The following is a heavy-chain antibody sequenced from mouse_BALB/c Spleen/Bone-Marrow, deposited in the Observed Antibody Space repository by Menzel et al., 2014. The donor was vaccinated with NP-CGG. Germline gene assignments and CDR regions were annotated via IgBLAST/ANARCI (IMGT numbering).Heavy chain of an antibody. D-gene: IGHD1-1*01. J-gene: IGHJ2*01. CDR3: ARDNYGSRVFDY. V-gene: IGHV2-9*02. CDR1: GFSLTSYG. Sequence: VMLVESGPGLVAPSQSLSITCTVSGFSLTSYGVHWVRRPPGKGLEWLGVIWAGGSTNYNSALMSRLSISKDNSKSQVFLKMNSLQTDDTAMYYCARDNYGSRVFDYWGQGTTLTVSS. CDR2: IWAGGST.